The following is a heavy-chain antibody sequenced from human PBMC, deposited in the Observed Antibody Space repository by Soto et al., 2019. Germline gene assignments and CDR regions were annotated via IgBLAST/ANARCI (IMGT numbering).Heavy chain of an antibody. D-gene: IGHD3-16*02. CDR1: GFKFSNYW. V-gene: IGHV3-7*03. CDR2: IKHDTSEA. J-gene: IGHJ4*02. Sequence: GGSLRLSCAASGFKFSNYWMSWVRQAPGKGLEWVGNIKHDTSEAHYADSVKGRFTITRDNIKNFLFLQMNGLRADDTASYYCARDGLLFSGPYRPSRFDYWGLGTLVTVSS. CDR3: ARDGLLFSGPYRPSRFDY.